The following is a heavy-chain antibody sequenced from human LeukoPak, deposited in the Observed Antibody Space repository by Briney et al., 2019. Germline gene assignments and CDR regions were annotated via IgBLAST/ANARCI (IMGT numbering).Heavy chain of an antibody. Sequence: GGSLRLSCVASGFPFSETAMTWVRQAPGKGLEWLSVITRAGSPYYADSVKGRFTISRDNARNTVYLQLNSLRNEDTALYYSAKEHLKYANDNRGSFDYWGQGTLVTVSS. D-gene: IGHD3-22*01. V-gene: IGHV3-23*01. CDR1: GFPFSETA. J-gene: IGHJ4*02. CDR3: AKEHLKYANDNRGSFDY. CDR2: ITRAGSP.